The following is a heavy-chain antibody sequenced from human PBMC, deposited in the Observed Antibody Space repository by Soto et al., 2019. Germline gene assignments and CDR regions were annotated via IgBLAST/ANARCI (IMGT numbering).Heavy chain of an antibody. V-gene: IGHV4-31*03. CDR1: GASIRSCGYY. D-gene: IGHD1-7*01. CDR2: VYHSGTT. J-gene: IGHJ4*02. Sequence: QVQLQESGPGLVKPSQTLSLTFSVSGASIRSCGYYSTWIRQHPGKGLEWIGYVYHSGTTDYNPSLKSRLTITVATSKNQFSLELKSVTAADTAVYYCARSANRNFFADSWGQGTQVTVSS. CDR3: ARSANRNFFADS.